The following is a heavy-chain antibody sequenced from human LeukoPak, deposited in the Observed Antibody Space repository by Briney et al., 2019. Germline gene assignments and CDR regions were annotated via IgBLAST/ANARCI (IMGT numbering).Heavy chain of an antibody. CDR1: GLSFNSCG. CDR2: ISSDGSNK. D-gene: IGHD3-10*01. CDR3: AKGSGGSGSFYNHFDC. V-gene: IGHV3-30*18. J-gene: IGHJ4*02. Sequence: PGGSLRLSCAASGLSFNSCGMHSVRQAPGKGLEWVAVISSDGSNKYYADSVKGRFTISRDNSKNTLSLQMNSLRTEDTAVFYCAKGSGGSGSFYNHFDCWGQGTLVTVSS.